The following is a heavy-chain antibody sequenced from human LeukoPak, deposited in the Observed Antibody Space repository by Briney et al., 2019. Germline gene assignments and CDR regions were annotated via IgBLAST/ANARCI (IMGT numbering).Heavy chain of an antibody. CDR1: GGSFSGYY. D-gene: IGHD4-23*01. CDR3: ARDYGGNFGY. Sequence: SEILSLTCAVYGGSFSGYYWSWIRQPPGKGLEWIGEINHSGSTNYNPSLKSRVTISVDTSKNQFSLKLSSVTAADTAVYYCARDYGGNFGYWGQGTLVTVSS. CDR2: INHSGST. V-gene: IGHV4-34*01. J-gene: IGHJ4*02.